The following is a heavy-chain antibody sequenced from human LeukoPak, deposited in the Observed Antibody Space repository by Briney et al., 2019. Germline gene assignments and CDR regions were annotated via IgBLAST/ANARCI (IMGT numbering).Heavy chain of an antibody. D-gene: IGHD3-22*01. CDR3: VRESPYYDSSGYYSGHFDY. Sequence: SVKVSCKASGGTFSSYAISWVRQAPGQGLEWMGGIIPIFGTANYAQKFQGRVTITADESTSTAYMELSSLRSEDTAVYYCVRESPYYDSSGYYSGHFDYWGQGTLVTVSS. J-gene: IGHJ4*02. V-gene: IGHV1-69*13. CDR2: IIPIFGTA. CDR1: GGTFSSYA.